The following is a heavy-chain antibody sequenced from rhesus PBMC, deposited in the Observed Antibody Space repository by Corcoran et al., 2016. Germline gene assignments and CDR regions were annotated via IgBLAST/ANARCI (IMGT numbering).Heavy chain of an antibody. CDR3: ASTYSSGWYDAFDF. CDR1: GGSISSNY. CDR2: IRSGGST. J-gene: IGHJ3*01. V-gene: IGHV4-160*01. Sequence: QVQLQQWGEGLVKPSETLSLTCAVYGGSISSNYWSWIRQPPGKGLEWIGRIRSGGSTNYNPSLTSRVTISIDTSKNQFSLKLSSVTAADTAVYYCASTYSSGWYDAFDFWGQGLRVTVSS. D-gene: IGHD6-31*01.